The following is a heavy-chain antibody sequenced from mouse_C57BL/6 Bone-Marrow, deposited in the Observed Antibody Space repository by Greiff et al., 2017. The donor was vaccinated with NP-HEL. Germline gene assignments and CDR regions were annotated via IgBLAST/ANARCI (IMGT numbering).Heavy chain of an antibody. D-gene: IGHD1-1*01. CDR1: GFNIKDDY. J-gene: IGHJ1*03. CDR2: IDPENGDT. Sequence: VQLQQSGAEFVRPGASVKLSCTASGFNIKDDYMHWVKQRPEQGLEWIGWIDPENGDTEYASKFQGKATITADTSSNTAYLQLSSLTSEDTAVYYCTTCGYYGSSFYWYFDVWCTGTTVTVSS. CDR3: TTCGYYGSSFYWYFDV. V-gene: IGHV14-4*01.